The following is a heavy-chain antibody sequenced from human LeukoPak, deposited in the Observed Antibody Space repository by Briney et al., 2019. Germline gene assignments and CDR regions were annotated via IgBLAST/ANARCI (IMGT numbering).Heavy chain of an antibody. CDR3: ARSNWGYDGHFDY. J-gene: IGHJ4*02. CDR1: GGSISSYY. Sequence: SETLSLTCTVSGGSISSYYWSWIRQPPGKGLEWIGYIYYSGSTNYSPSLKSRVTISVDTSKNQFSLNPSSVTAADTAVYYCARSNWGYDGHFDYWGQGALVTVSS. V-gene: IGHV4-59*01. D-gene: IGHD5-12*01. CDR2: IYYSGST.